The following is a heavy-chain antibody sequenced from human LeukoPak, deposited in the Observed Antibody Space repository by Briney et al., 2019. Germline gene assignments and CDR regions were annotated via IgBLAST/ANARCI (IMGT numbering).Heavy chain of an antibody. CDR1: GYTFTGYY. V-gene: IGHV1-2*02. CDR2: INPNSGGT. CDR3: ASGDLTDLLGY. D-gene: IGHD2-21*01. J-gene: IGHJ4*02. Sequence: ASVKVSCKASGYTFTGYYMHWVRQAPGQGLEWMGWINPNSGGTNCAQKFQGRVTMTRDTSISTAYMELSRLRSDDTAVYYCASGDLTDLLGYWGQGTLVTVSS.